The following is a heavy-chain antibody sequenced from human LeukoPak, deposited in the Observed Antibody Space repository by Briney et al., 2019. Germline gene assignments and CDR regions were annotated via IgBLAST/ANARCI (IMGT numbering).Heavy chain of an antibody. D-gene: IGHD5-18*01. J-gene: IGHJ4*02. V-gene: IGHV1-69*13. CDR2: IIPIFGTA. CDR1: GGTFSSYA. CDR3: ARFVDTAMVTGY. Sequence: GASVKVSCKASGGTFSSYAISWVRQAPGQGLEWMGGIIPIFGTANYAQKFQGRVTITADESTSTAYMELSSLRSEDTAVYYCARFVDTAMVTGYWGQGTLVTVSS.